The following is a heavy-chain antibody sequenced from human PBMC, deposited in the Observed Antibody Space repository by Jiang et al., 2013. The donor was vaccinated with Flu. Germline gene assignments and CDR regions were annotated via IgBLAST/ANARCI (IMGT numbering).Heavy chain of an antibody. D-gene: IGHD4-11*01. Sequence: QLVESGGGLVTPGWSLTLSCAASGFAFSRYTMNWVRRAPGRGLEWVASISRNSDYIYQAASLKGRFTIYRDNAKNSVYLQINTLRAEDTAVYYCAREMPSKTYVHYFGMDVWGQGTTVTVS. CDR2: ISRNSDYI. CDR1: GFAFSRYT. V-gene: IGHV3-21*06. CDR3: AREMPSKTYVHYFGMDV. J-gene: IGHJ6*02.